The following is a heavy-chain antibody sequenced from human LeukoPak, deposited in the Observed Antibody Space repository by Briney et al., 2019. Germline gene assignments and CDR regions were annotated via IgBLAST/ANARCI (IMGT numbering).Heavy chain of an antibody. J-gene: IGHJ4*02. Sequence: SETLYLTCTVSGGSISSYYWSWIRQPPGKGLEWIGYIYYSGSTNYNPSLKSRVTISVDTSKNQFSLKLSSVTAADTAVSYCAGGFSELLFDYWGQGTLVTVSS. D-gene: IGHD1-26*01. CDR1: GGSISSYY. CDR2: IYYSGST. V-gene: IGHV4-59*01. CDR3: AGGFSELLFDY.